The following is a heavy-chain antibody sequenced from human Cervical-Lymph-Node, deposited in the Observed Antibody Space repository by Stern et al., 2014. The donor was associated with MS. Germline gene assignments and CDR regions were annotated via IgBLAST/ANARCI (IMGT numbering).Heavy chain of an antibody. Sequence: QVQLVQSGAEVKKPGASVKVSCKASGYTFPTYGFNWVRQAPGQGLAWVGWISGISGKTNYAPKVQGRVSMTTNTSTLTGYVELRNLRSDDTAVYYCVYTSSLGGVLFDYWGQGSLVTVSS. D-gene: IGHD2-2*01. CDR2: ISGISGKT. J-gene: IGHJ4*02. V-gene: IGHV1-18*01. CDR1: GYTFPTYG. CDR3: VYTSSLGGVLFDY.